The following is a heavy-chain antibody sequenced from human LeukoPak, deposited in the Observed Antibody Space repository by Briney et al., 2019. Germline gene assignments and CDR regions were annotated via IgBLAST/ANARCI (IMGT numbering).Heavy chain of an antibody. V-gene: IGHV4-39*07. CDR2: IYYSGST. D-gene: IGHD3-9*01. J-gene: IGHJ5*02. CDR1: GGSISSGSYY. Sequence: SETLSLTCTVSGGSISSGSYYWGWIRQPPGKGLEWIGSIYYSGSTYYNPSLKSRVTISVDTSKNQFSLKLSSVTAADTAVYYCAREREDYDILTDNWFDPWGQGTLVTVSS. CDR3: AREREDYDILTDNWFDP.